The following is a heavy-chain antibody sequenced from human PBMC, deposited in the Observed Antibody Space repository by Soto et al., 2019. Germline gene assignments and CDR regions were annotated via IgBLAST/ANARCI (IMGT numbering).Heavy chain of an antibody. D-gene: IGHD2-2*01. CDR2: IYFNGNT. J-gene: IGHJ5*02. Sequence: QVQLQELGPGLVKPSETLSLTCNISGGSVSDTSYYWGWIRQSPVKGLEWIANIYFNGNTYYNPSLKSRVTISLDTSKNQFSLKLTSVTAADTAVYYCTRQYLGCFDPWGQGALVTVSS. CDR1: GGSVSDTSYY. V-gene: IGHV4-39*01. CDR3: TRQYLGCFDP.